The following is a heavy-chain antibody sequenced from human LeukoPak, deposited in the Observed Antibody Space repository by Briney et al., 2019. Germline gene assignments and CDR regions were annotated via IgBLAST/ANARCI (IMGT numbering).Heavy chain of an antibody. CDR1: GFTFSSYS. V-gene: IGHV3-21*01. D-gene: IGHD3-10*01. J-gene: IGHJ6*04. Sequence: PGGSLRLSCAASGFTFSSYSMNWVRQAPGKGLEWVSSIGSSSSYIYYADSVKGRFTISRDNAKNSLYLQMNSLRAEDTAVYYCARDRAFFSRGSMDVWGKGTTVTVSS. CDR2: IGSSSSYI. CDR3: ARDRAFFSRGSMDV.